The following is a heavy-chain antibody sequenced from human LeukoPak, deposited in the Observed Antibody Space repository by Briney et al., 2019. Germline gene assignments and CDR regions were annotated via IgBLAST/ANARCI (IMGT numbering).Heavy chain of an antibody. D-gene: IGHD2-15*01. Sequence: GGSLRLSCAASGFTFSSYWMSWVRQAPGKGLEWVANIKQDGGEKYYVDSVKGRFTISRDNAKNSLYLQMNSLRAEDTAVYYCARERRVVVVAATDYYYGMDVWGKGTTVTVSS. CDR2: IKQDGGEK. J-gene: IGHJ6*04. CDR1: GFTFSSYW. CDR3: ARERRVVVVAATDYYYGMDV. V-gene: IGHV3-7*03.